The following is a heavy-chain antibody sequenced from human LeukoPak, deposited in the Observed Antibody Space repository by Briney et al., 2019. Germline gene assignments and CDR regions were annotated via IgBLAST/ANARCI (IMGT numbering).Heavy chain of an antibody. J-gene: IGHJ4*02. CDR1: GYTFTDYY. Sequence: ASVKVSCKVSGYTFTDYYMHWVQQAPGKGLEWMGLVDPEDGETIYAEKFQGRVTITADTSTDTAYMELSSLRSEDTAVYYCARGSVIAAAGNYFDYWGQGTLVTVSS. V-gene: IGHV1-69-2*01. CDR2: VDPEDGET. CDR3: ARGSVIAAAGNYFDY. D-gene: IGHD6-13*01.